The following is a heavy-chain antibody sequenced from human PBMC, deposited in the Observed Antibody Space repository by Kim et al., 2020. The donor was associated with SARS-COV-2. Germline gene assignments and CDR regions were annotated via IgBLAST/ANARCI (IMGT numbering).Heavy chain of an antibody. CDR2: IYYSGST. V-gene: IGHV4-39*01. D-gene: IGHD3-10*01. J-gene: IGHJ3*02. Sequence: SETLSLTCTVSGGSISSSSYYWGWIRQPPGKGLEWIGSIYYSGSTYYNPSLKSRVTISVDTSKNQFSLKLSSVTAADTAVYYCARFWSPAGGYIFAFDIWGQGTMVTVSS. CDR1: GGSISSSSYY. CDR3: ARFWSPAGGYIFAFDI.